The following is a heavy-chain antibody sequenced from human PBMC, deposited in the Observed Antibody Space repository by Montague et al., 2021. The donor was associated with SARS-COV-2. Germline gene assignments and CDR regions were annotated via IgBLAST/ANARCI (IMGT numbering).Heavy chain of an antibody. CDR3: ARGDYYDSTGYYDY. CDR1: GGSISSYY. J-gene: IGHJ4*01. V-gene: IGHV4-59*01. D-gene: IGHD3-22*01. CDR2: IYYSGST. Sequence: SETLSLTCTVSGGSISSYYWSWIRQPLGKGLEWIGYIYYSGSTNXXPSLKSRVTISVDTSKNQFSLKVRSVTAADTAVYYCARGDYYDSTGYYDYWGQGTLVTVSS.